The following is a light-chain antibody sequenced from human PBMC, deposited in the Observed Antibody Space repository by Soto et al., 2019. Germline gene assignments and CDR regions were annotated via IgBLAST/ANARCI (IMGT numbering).Light chain of an antibody. CDR1: SSDVGSYNL. CDR3: CSYAGSSTSWV. CDR2: EVS. Sequence: QSALTQPASVSGSPGQSITISCTGTSSDVGSYNLVSWYQQHPGKAPKLMIYEVSKRPSGVSHRFSGSKSGNTASLTISGLQAEEEADYYCCSYAGSSTSWVFGGGTKLTVL. V-gene: IGLV2-23*02. J-gene: IGLJ3*02.